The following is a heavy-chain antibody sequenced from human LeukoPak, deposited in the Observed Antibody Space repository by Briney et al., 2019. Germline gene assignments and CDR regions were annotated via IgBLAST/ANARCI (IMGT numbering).Heavy chain of an antibody. CDR3: ARDCSSATCYAAFDY. CDR1: GFTFSDYY. CDR2: ISYDDTNK. J-gene: IGHJ4*02. Sequence: GGSLRLSCAASGFTFSDYYMSWIRQAPGKGREWVASISYDDTNKAYSDSVKGRFTVSRDKSNNTLYLQMDSLRAEDTGGYYCARDCSSATCYAAFDYWGQGTLVTVSS. V-gene: IGHV3-30-3*01. D-gene: IGHD2-2*01.